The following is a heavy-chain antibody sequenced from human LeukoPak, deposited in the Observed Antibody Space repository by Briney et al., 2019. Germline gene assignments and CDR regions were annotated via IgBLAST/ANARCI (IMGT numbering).Heavy chain of an antibody. CDR1: GFTVSSNY. CDR2: IYSGGST. J-gene: IGHJ4*02. CDR3: ARALYYYDSSGSPTGFDY. V-gene: IGHV3-66*01. Sequence: PGGSLRLSCAASGFTVSSNYMSWVRQAPGKGLEWVSVIYSGGSTYYADSVKGRFTISRDNSKNTLYLQMNSLRAEDTAVYYCARALYYYDSSGSPTGFDYWGQGTLVTVSS. D-gene: IGHD3-22*01.